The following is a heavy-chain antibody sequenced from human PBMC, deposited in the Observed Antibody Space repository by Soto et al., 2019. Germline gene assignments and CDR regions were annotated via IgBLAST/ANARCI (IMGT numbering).Heavy chain of an antibody. CDR3: AKEITPQYRNYVVRWFDP. Sequence: GGSLRLSCAASGFTFSSYAMSWVRQAPGKGLEWVSAISGSGGSTYYADSVKGRFTISRDNSKNTLYLQMNSLRAEDTAVYYCAKEITPQYRNYVVRWFDPWGQGTLVTVSS. CDR2: ISGSGGST. CDR1: GFTFSSYA. V-gene: IGHV3-23*01. J-gene: IGHJ5*02. D-gene: IGHD4-4*01.